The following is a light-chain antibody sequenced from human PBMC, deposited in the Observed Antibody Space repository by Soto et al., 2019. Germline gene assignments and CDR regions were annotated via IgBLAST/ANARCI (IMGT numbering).Light chain of an antibody. Sequence: EVVMTQSPATVSVSPGEGVTLSCRASQTISNDLAWYQQKPGQAPRLLIYGASTRATGVPARFSGGGSGTEFTLTISSLQSEDFAFYYCQQNNKGPWVTFGGGTKVDIK. CDR1: QTISND. CDR2: GAS. CDR3: QQNNKGPWVT. J-gene: IGKJ4*01. V-gene: IGKV3-15*01.